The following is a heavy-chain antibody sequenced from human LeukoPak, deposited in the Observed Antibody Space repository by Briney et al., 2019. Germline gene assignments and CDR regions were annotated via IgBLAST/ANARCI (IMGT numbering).Heavy chain of an antibody. CDR2: ISGSGGRT. D-gene: IGHD3-22*01. V-gene: IGHV3-23*01. CDR1: GFTFSSYA. Sequence: GGSLRLSCAASGFTFSSYAMSWVRQAPGKGLEWVSAISGSGGRTYYADSVKGRFTISRDNSKNTLYLQMNSLRAEDTAVYYCAKDYYDSSGYVPPDAFDIWGQGTMVTVSS. J-gene: IGHJ3*02. CDR3: AKDYYDSSGYVPPDAFDI.